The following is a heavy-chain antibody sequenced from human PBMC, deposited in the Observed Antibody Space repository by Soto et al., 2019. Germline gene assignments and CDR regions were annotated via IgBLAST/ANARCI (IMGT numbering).Heavy chain of an antibody. V-gene: IGHV3-13*01. CDR1: GFTFSSYD. Sequence: GGSLRLSCAASGFTFSSYDMHWVRQATGKGLEWVSAIGTAGDTYYPGSVKGRFTISRENAKNSLYLQMNSLRAGDTAVYYCARGKLDCSSTSCQTGNDAFDIWGQGTMVTVPS. CDR2: IGTAGDT. J-gene: IGHJ3*02. CDR3: ARGKLDCSSTSCQTGNDAFDI. D-gene: IGHD2-2*01.